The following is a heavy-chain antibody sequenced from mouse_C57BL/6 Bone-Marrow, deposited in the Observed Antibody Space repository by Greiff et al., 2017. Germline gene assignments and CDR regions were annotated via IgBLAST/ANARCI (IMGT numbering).Heavy chain of an antibody. CDR3: VRHESAQSSFAY. CDR2: IRSKSNNYAT. Sequence: EVKLMESGGGLVQPKGSLKLSCAASGFSFNTYAMNWVRQAPGKGLEWVARIRSKSNNYATYYADSVKDRFTISRDDSESMLYLQMNNLKTEDTAMCYCVRHESAQSSFAYWGQGTLVTVSA. D-gene: IGHD3-2*02. V-gene: IGHV10-1*01. CDR1: GFSFNTYA. J-gene: IGHJ3*01.